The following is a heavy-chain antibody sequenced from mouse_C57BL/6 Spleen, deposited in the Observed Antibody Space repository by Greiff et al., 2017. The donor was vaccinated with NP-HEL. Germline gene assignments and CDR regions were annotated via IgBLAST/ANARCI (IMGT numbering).Heavy chain of an antibody. Sequence: VKLLESGPELVKPGASVKISCKASGYAFSSSWMNWVKQRPGKGLEWIGRIYPGDGDTNYNGKFKGKATLTADKSSSTAYMQLSSLTSEDSAVYFCARQGSYRDYWGQGTTLTVSS. CDR1: GYAFSSSW. D-gene: IGHD6-1*01. V-gene: IGHV1-82*01. CDR3: ARQGSYRDY. J-gene: IGHJ2*01. CDR2: IYPGDGDT.